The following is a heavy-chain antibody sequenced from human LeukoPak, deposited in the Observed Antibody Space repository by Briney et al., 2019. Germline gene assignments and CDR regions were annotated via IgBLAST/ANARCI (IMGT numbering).Heavy chain of an antibody. CDR1: GFTFDDYT. CDR2: ISWDGGST. CDR3: AKGGIVVVPAAFDYMDV. Sequence: GGSLRLSCAASGFTFDDYTMHWVRQAPGKGLEWVSLISWDGGSTYYADSVKGRFTISRDNSKNSLYLQMNSLRTEDTALYYCAKGGIVVVPAAFDYMDVWGKGTTVTVSS. V-gene: IGHV3-43*01. D-gene: IGHD2-2*01. J-gene: IGHJ6*03.